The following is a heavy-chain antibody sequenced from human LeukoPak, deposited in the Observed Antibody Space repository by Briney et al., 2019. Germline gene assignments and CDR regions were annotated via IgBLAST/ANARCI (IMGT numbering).Heavy chain of an antibody. Sequence: ASVKVSCKASGYTFTSYAMHWVRQAPGQRLEWMGWINAGNGNAKYSQKFQGRVTITRDTSASTAYMELSSLRSEDTAVYYCAREAQRTTDPYYYYYYGMDVWGQGTTVTVSS. D-gene: IGHD1-14*01. CDR2: INAGNGNA. J-gene: IGHJ6*02. CDR1: GYTFTSYA. V-gene: IGHV1-3*01. CDR3: AREAQRTTDPYYYYYYGMDV.